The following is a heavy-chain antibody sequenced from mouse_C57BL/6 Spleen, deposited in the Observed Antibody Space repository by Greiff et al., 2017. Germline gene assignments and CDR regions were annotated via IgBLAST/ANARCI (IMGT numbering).Heavy chain of an antibody. CDR1: GFTFPDYY. CDR3: ASRPFTTVVAPSYWYFDV. J-gene: IGHJ1*03. CDR2: IRNKAKGYTP. Sequence: EVQPVESGGGSVQPGGSLSLFCAASGFTFPDYYINWVRPPPGKALEWSGFIRNKAKGYTPEYSASVKGRLTISRDNSQSILYLQMNALRAEDSATYYGASRPFTTVVAPSYWYFDVWGTGTTVTVSS. D-gene: IGHD1-1*01. V-gene: IGHV7-3*01.